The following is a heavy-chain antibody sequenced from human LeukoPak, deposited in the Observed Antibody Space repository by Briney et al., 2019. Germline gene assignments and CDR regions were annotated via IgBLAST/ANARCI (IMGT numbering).Heavy chain of an antibody. V-gene: IGHV1-2*02. CDR3: AREELRVLRFLEWLPGDY. D-gene: IGHD3-3*01. J-gene: IGHJ4*02. Sequence: ASVKVSCKASGYTFTGYYMHWVRQAPGQGLEGMGWSNPNSGGTNYAQKFQGRVTMTRDTSISTAYMELSRLRSDDTAVYYCAREELRVLRFLEWLPGDYWGQGPLVTVSS. CDR2: SNPNSGGT. CDR1: GYTFTGYY.